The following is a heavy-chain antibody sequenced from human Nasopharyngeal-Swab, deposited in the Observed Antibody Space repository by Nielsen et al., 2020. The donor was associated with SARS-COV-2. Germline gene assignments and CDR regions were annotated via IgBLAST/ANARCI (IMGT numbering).Heavy chain of an antibody. CDR3: AREWSVYDDY. CDR2: ISGSGDFI. Sequence: GGSLRLSCAASGFTFSSSSMTWVRRAPGKGLEWVSSISGSGDFIYNADSLRGRFTVSRDNAKNTLYLQMSSLRAEDTAVYYCAREWSVYDDYWGQGTLVTVSS. J-gene: IGHJ4*02. CDR1: GFTFSSSS. D-gene: IGHD3-16*02. V-gene: IGHV3-21*01.